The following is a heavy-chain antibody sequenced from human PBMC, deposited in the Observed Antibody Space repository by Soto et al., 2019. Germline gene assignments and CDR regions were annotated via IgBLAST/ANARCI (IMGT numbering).Heavy chain of an antibody. Sequence: ESGGGVVQPGRSLRLSCAASGFTFSSYGMHWVRQAPGKGLEWVAVISYDGSNKYYADSVKGRFTIARDNSKKTLFLQMNSLRAEDTAVYYCAKDSLPVSKSGLLDYWGQGTLVTVSS. CDR3: AKDSLPVSKSGLLDY. J-gene: IGHJ4*02. CDR2: ISYDGSNK. V-gene: IGHV3-30*18. CDR1: GFTFSSYG. D-gene: IGHD5-12*01.